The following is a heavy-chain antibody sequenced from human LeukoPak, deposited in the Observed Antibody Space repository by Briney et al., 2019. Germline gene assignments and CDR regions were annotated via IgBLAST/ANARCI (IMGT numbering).Heavy chain of an antibody. D-gene: IGHD6-19*01. J-gene: IGHJ5*02. CDR2: VDPTDSYT. CDR1: GYSFTNYW. V-gene: IGHV5-10-1*01. CDR3: ARQGIVVADSFDP. Sequence: GESLKISCKGSGYSFTNYWISWVRQMPGKALEWVGRVDPTDSYTNYSPSFQGHVAISVDKSISTAYLQWSSLKASDTAMYYCARQGIVVADSFDPWGQGTLVTVSS.